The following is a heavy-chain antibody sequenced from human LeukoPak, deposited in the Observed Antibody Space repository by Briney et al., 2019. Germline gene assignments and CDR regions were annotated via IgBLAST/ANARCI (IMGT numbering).Heavy chain of an antibody. V-gene: IGHV1-2*02. D-gene: IGHD3-10*01. J-gene: IGHJ4*02. CDR3: ARDYYGSGSYSTDC. CDR2: INPNNGAT. Sequence: ASVKVSFKASGYTFTGYQIHWVRQAPGQGLEWMGWINPNNGATNYEQEFQGRVTITRDTSIGTAYMELSRLKSDDTALYYCARDYYGSGSYSTDCWGQGTLVTVSS. CDR1: GYTFTGYQ.